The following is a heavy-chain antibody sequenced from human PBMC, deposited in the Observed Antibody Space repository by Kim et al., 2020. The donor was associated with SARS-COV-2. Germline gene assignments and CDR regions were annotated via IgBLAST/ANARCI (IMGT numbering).Heavy chain of an antibody. J-gene: IGHJ4*02. Sequence: SETLSLTCAVYGGSFSGYYWSWIRQPPGKGLEWIGEINHSGSTNYNPSLKSRVTISVDTSKNQFSLKLSSVTAADTAVYYCARGWRWFGELVWYFDYWGQGTLVTVSS. D-gene: IGHD3-10*01. CDR1: GGSFSGYY. CDR3: ARGWRWFGELVWYFDY. V-gene: IGHV4-34*01. CDR2: INHSGST.